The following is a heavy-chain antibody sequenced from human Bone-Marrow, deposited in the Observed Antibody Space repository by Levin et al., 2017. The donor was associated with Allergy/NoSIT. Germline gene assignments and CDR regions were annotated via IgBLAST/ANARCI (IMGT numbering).Heavy chain of an antibody. Sequence: LSLPCAASGFTFRSSDMHWVRQATGRGLEWVSAIGTAADSYYSGSVKGRFTVSRDNAKNSFYLQMNSLRAGDTAVYYCARVALPRYCTSTSCSDSGYYFDYWGQGTLVTVSS. V-gene: IGHV3-13*04. D-gene: IGHD2-2*01. CDR1: GFTFRSSD. CDR2: IGTAADS. CDR3: ARVALPRYCTSTSCSDSGYYFDY. J-gene: IGHJ4*02.